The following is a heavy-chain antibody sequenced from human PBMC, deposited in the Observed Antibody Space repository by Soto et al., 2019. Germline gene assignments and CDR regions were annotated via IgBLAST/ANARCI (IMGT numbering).Heavy chain of an antibody. V-gene: IGHV4-39*01. CDR3: ARRSTEYFDH. Sequence: SETLSLTCTVSGGSISSSSYYWGWIRQPPGKGLEWIGSIYYSGSTYYNTSLKSRVTISVDTSKNQFSLKLSSVTAADTAVYYCARRSTEYFDHWGQGTLVTVSS. J-gene: IGHJ4*02. CDR1: GGSISSSSYY. CDR2: IYYSGST.